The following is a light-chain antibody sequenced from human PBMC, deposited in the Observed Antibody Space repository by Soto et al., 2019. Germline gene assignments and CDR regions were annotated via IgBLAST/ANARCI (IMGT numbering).Light chain of an antibody. CDR2: GAS. CDR3: QEYNTWTWT. Sequence: ETVITQSPATLSVSPGERATLSCRASQSVNSNLAWYQQKLGQAPRVLIFGASTRATGIPAGFSGSGSGTEFSLTINSLQSEDFAVYYCQEYNTWTWTFGQGTKVDIK. V-gene: IGKV3-15*01. CDR1: QSVNSN. J-gene: IGKJ1*01.